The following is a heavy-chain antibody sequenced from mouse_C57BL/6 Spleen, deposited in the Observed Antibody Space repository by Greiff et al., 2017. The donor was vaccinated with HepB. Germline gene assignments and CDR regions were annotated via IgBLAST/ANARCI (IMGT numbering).Heavy chain of an antibody. CDR1: GYTFTDYY. Sequence: QVQLQQSGAELVRPGASVKLSCKASGYTFTDYYINWVKQRPGQGLEWIARIYPGSGNTYYNEKFKGKATLTAEKSSSTAYMQLSSLTAEDSSVYFCGFGDYWGQGTTLTVSS. J-gene: IGHJ2*01. CDR3: GFGDY. V-gene: IGHV1-76*01. CDR2: IYPGSGNT.